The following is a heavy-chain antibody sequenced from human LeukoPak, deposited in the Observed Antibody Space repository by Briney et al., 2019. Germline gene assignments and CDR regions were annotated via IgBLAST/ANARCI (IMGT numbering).Heavy chain of an antibody. D-gene: IGHD4-17*01. J-gene: IGHJ3*02. V-gene: IGHV1-69*06. CDR1: GGTFSSYA. CDR3: ASWQMTTVTTLAFDI. CDR2: IIPIFGTA. Sequence: SVKLSCKASGGTFSSYAISWVRQAPGQGLEWRGGIIPIFGTAKSAKKFQGRVTITADKPTSTAYMDLSSLRSEDTAVYYCASWQMTTVTTLAFDIWGQGTMVTVSS.